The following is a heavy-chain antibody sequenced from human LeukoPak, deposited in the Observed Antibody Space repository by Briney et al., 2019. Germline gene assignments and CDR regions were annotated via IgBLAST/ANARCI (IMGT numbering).Heavy chain of an antibody. V-gene: IGHV3-23*01. CDR2: LSGSGGTT. Sequence: PGGSLRLSCAASGFTVSSNYMTWVRQAPGKGLEWVSGLSGSGGTTLYADSVKGRFSISRDNSKNTLYLQMNSLRAEDTAVYYCAKRGSPVSGTWYLDYWGQGTLVTVSS. J-gene: IGHJ4*02. CDR1: GFTVSSNY. D-gene: IGHD6-19*01. CDR3: AKRGSPVSGTWYLDY.